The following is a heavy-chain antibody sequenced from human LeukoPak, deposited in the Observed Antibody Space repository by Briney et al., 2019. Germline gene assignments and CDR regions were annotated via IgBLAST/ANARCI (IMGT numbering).Heavy chain of an antibody. V-gene: IGHV3-23*01. CDR2: ISSSGGSP. J-gene: IGHJ4*02. Sequence: GVSLRLSCVASGFTFSTYALSWVRQAPGKGLEWVSAISSSGGSPYYADSVNGRFTISRDNSKNTLYLQMNSLRAEDTALYYCAKDQALSLSSSRALDYWGQGTLVTVSS. D-gene: IGHD2-2*01. CDR1: GFTFSTYA. CDR3: AKDQALSLSSSRALDY.